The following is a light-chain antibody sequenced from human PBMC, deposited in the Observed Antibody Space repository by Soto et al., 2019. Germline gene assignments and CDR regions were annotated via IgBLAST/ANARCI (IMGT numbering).Light chain of an antibody. CDR2: GIS. CDR3: QQSYSIPYT. J-gene: IGKJ2*01. V-gene: IGKV1-39*01. CDR1: QSISSY. Sequence: DIQMTQSPSSLSASVGDRVTNTCRASQSISSYLNWYQQKPGEAPKLLIYGISNLKGGVPSRFSGRGSGTDFTLTISSLQPEDFATYYCQQSYSIPYTFGQGTQLDIK.